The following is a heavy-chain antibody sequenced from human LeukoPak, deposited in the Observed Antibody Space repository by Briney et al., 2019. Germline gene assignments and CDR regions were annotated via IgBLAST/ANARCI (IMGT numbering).Heavy chain of an antibody. D-gene: IGHD3-22*01. CDR3: AKASYYSDRSGYFCPDY. J-gene: IGHJ4*02. V-gene: IGHV3-7*01. CDR2: INQDGSAK. CDR1: GFTLSSHW. Sequence: PGGSLRLSCAASGFTLSSHWMSWVRQAPGNGLEWVANINQDGSAKYYVDSVKGRFTISRDNARNSMFLQMNSLRAEDTAVYYCAKASYYSDRSGYFCPDYWGQGTQVTVSS.